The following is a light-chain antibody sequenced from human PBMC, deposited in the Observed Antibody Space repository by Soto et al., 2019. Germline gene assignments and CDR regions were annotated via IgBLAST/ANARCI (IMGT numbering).Light chain of an antibody. J-gene: IGLJ1*01. CDR2: DVS. CDR1: SSDVGGINY. CDR3: SSYTSSSKGV. Sequence: QSALTQPASVSGSPGQSITISCTGTSSDVGGINYVSWYQQHPGKAPKLMIYDVSNRPSGVSNRFSGSKSGNTASLTISGLQAEDEADYYCSSYTSSSKGVFGTGTNLTVL. V-gene: IGLV2-14*01.